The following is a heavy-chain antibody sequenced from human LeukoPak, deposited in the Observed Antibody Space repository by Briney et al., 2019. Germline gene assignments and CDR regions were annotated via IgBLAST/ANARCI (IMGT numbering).Heavy chain of an antibody. CDR3: ARARLDSIAVVPAAIRNNWFDP. J-gene: IGHJ5*02. Sequence: SETLSLTCAVYGGSFSGYYWSWIRQPPGKGLEWIGEINHSGSTNYNPSLKSRVTISVDTSKNQFSLKLSSVTAADTAVYYCARARLDSIAVVPAAIRNNWFDPWGQGTLVTVSS. CDR2: INHSGST. V-gene: IGHV4-34*01. CDR1: GGSFSGYY. D-gene: IGHD2-2*02.